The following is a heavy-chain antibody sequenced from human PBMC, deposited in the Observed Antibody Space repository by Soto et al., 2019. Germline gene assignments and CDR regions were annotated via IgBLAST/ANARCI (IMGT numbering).Heavy chain of an antibody. V-gene: IGHV4-31*03. D-gene: IGHD5-12*01. CDR1: GGSISSGGYY. CDR3: ARGSWAGGYGFAFDI. Sequence: SETLSLTCTVSGGSISSGGYYWSWIRQHPGKGLEWIGYIYYSGSTYYNPSLKSRVTISVDTSKNQFSLKLSSVTAADTAVYYCARGSWAGGYGFAFDIWGQGTMVTVSS. CDR2: IYYSGST. J-gene: IGHJ3*02.